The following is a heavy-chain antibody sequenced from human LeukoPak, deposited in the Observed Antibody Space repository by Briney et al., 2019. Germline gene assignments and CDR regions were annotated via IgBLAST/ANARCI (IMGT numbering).Heavy chain of an antibody. CDR1: GFTFSSYA. CDR2: ISGSGGST. Sequence: PGGSLRLSCAASGFTFSSYAMSWVRQAPGKGLEWVSAISGSGGSTYYADSVKGRFTISRDNSKNTLYLQMNSLRAEDTAVYYCAKDDVLRGSPPDSSGWYGDLYYGMDVWGQGTTVTVSS. V-gene: IGHV3-23*01. D-gene: IGHD6-19*01. CDR3: AKDDVLRGSPPDSSGWYGDLYYGMDV. J-gene: IGHJ6*02.